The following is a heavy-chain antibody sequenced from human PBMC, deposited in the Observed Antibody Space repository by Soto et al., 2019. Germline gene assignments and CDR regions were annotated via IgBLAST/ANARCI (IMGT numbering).Heavy chain of an antibody. CDR2: IRQDGGAQ. Sequence: EEQLVESGGGLAQPGGSLRLSCVASGFTFTTYWMSWVRQAPGKGLEWVANIRQDGGAQYYVDSVKGRFTISRDNAKNSVYLQMDSLRVVDTAVYYCVRGGHGSGSYLGSSWGQGILVTVSS. V-gene: IGHV3-7*03. CDR3: VRGGHGSGSYLGSS. D-gene: IGHD3-10*01. J-gene: IGHJ5*02. CDR1: GFTFTTYW.